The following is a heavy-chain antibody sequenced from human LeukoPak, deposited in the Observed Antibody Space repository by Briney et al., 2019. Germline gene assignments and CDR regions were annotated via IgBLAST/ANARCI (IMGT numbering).Heavy chain of an antibody. J-gene: IGHJ4*02. CDR3: GITVRRNPFDY. D-gene: IGHD3-10*01. V-gene: IGHV3-7*01. CDR1: GFGFRTYL. Sequence: VGCLRLSCAASGFGFRTYLMSSVRQAPGKGLEWVANIKDAGGEKYYVDSVKGRFTISRANTNNSLYLQLNSLTADDTAVYYCGITVRRNPFDYWGQGTRVTVSS. CDR2: IKDAGGEK.